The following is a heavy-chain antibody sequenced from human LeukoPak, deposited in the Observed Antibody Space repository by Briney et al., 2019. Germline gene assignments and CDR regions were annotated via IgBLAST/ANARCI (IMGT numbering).Heavy chain of an antibody. Sequence: PSETLSLTCTVSGGSISSYYWGWIRQPPGKGLEWIGSIYYSGSTYYNPSLKSRVTISVDTSKNQFSLKLSSVTAADTAVYYCARHRAIGLVNLAFDYWGQGTLVTVSS. CDR3: ARHRAIGLVNLAFDY. CDR1: GGSISSYY. V-gene: IGHV4-39*01. D-gene: IGHD3-9*01. J-gene: IGHJ4*02. CDR2: IYYSGST.